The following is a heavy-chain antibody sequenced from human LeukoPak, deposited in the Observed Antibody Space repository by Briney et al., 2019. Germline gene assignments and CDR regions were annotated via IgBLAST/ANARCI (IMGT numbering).Heavy chain of an antibody. CDR3: ARVGRAAHYGDYGYYFDY. V-gene: IGHV4-30-2*01. CDR2: IYHSGST. Sequence: PSQTLSLTCAVSGVSISSGGYSWSWLRQPPGKGLEWIGYIYHSGSTYYNPSLKSRVTISVDRSKNQFSLKLSSVTAADTAVYYCARVGRAAHYGDYGYYFDYWGQGTLVTVSS. CDR1: GVSISSGGYS. J-gene: IGHJ4*02. D-gene: IGHD4-17*01.